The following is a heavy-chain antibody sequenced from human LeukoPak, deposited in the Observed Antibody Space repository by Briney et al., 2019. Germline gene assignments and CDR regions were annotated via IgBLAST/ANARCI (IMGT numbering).Heavy chain of an antibody. Sequence: SETLSLTCTVSGGSISSYYWSWIRQPPGKGLEWIGSIYYSGSTYYNPSLKSRVTISVDTSKNQFSLKLSSVTAADTAVYYCARDGGHYYDSSGYFSTEAFDIWGQGTMVTVSS. CDR3: ARDGGHYYDSSGYFSTEAFDI. CDR1: GGSISSYY. CDR2: IYYSGST. D-gene: IGHD3-22*01. J-gene: IGHJ3*02. V-gene: IGHV4-59*12.